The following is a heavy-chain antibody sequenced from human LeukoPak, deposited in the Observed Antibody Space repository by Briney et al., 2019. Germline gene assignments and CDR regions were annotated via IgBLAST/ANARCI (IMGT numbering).Heavy chain of an antibody. Sequence: PGGSLRLSCAASGFTFSSYGMHWVRQAPGKGLEWVAFIRYDGSNKYYADSVKGRFTISRDNSKNTLYLLMNSLRAEDTAVYYCAKEGYSSSLGWVYYYYYYMDVWGKGTTVTVSS. V-gene: IGHV3-30*02. CDR3: AKEGYSSSLGWVYYYYYYMDV. CDR1: GFTFSSYG. D-gene: IGHD6-13*01. CDR2: IRYDGSNK. J-gene: IGHJ6*03.